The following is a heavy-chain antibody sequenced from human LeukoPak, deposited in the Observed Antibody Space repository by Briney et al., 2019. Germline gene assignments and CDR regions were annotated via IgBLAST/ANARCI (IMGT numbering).Heavy chain of an antibody. CDR3: ARKTVVESYFDY. Sequence: GGSLRLSCAASGLTFSAYWMSWVRQAPGKGLEWVANIKQDGSDKYYVDSVKGRFTISRDNAKNSLYLQMNSLRAEDTAVYYCARKTVVESYFDYWGQGTPVTVSS. J-gene: IGHJ4*02. V-gene: IGHV3-7*03. CDR2: IKQDGSDK. CDR1: GLTFSAYW. D-gene: IGHD4-23*01.